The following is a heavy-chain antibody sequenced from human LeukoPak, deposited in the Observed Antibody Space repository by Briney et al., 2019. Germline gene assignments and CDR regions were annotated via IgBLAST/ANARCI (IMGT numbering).Heavy chain of an antibody. Sequence: GGSLRLSCAASGFTFSNYAMHWVRQAPGKGLEWVAVISYDGSSEYYADSVKGRFTISRDNSKMMYLQMNSLRADDTAVYYCAREGYNYDSSVYSYYFDPWGKETLVTASS. CDR2: ISYDGSSE. D-gene: IGHD3-22*01. V-gene: IGHV3-30*03. CDR1: GFTFSNYA. CDR3: AREGYNYDSSVYSYYFDP. J-gene: IGHJ4*02.